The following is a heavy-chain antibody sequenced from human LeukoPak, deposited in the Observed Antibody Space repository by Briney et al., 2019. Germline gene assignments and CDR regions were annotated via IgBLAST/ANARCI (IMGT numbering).Heavy chain of an antibody. CDR2: IWYDGSKK. Sequence: GRSLRLSCAASGFTFSSNGMHWVRQAPGKGLEWVAVIWYDGSKKYCADSVKGRFTISRDNSKNTLDLQMDSLRAEDTAVYYCARMSGSHIDYWGQGTLVTVSS. CDR3: ARMSGSHIDY. V-gene: IGHV3-33*01. CDR1: GFTFSSNG. D-gene: IGHD1-26*01. J-gene: IGHJ4*02.